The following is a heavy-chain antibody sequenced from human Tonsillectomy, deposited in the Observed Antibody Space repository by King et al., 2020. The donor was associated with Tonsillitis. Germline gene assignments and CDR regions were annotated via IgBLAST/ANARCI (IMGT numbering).Heavy chain of an antibody. Sequence: VQLVESGGGVVQPGRSLRLSCAASGFTFSSYGMHWVRQAPGKGLDWVAVISYDGSNKYYADSVKGRFTTSRDISNNTLYLQMNSLRAEDTAVYYCAKGYGSGNYYYHFGMDVWGQGTTVTVSS. CDR1: GFTFSSYG. J-gene: IGHJ6*02. D-gene: IGHD3-10*01. CDR2: ISYDGSNK. V-gene: IGHV3-30*18. CDR3: AKGYGSGNYYYHFGMDV.